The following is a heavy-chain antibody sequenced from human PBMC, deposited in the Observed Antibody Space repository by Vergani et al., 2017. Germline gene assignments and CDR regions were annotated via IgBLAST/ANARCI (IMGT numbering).Heavy chain of an antibody. V-gene: IGHV4-30-4*01. Sequence: QVQLQESGPGLVKPSETLSLTCTVSGGSISSGDYYWSWIRQPPGKGLEWIGYIYYSGSTYYNPSLKSRVTISVDTSKNQFSLKQSSVTAADTAVYYCAREVWDQLPTNYYYYYMDVWGKGTTVTVSS. CDR3: AREVWDQLPTNYYYYYMDV. J-gene: IGHJ6*03. CDR2: IYYSGST. D-gene: IGHD2-2*01. CDR1: GGSISSGDYY.